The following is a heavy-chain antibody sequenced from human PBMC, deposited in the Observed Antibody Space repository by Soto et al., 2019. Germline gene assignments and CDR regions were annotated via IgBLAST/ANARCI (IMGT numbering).Heavy chain of an antibody. CDR3: AREYCSGGSCYTYFDY. D-gene: IGHD2-15*01. J-gene: IGHJ4*02. CDR1: GYTFTSYN. Sequence: QVQLVQSGAEVKKPGASVHVSCKASGYTFTSYNMHWVRQAPGQGLEWMGIINPSGGSTSNAQKFQGRVTMTXXTXTXXVYMELSSLRSEDTAVYYCAREYCSGGSCYTYFDYWGQGTLVTVSS. CDR2: INPSGGST. V-gene: IGHV1-46*01.